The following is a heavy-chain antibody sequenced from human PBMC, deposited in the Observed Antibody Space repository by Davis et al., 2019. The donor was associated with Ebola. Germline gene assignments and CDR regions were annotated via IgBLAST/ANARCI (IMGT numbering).Heavy chain of an antibody. V-gene: IGHV3-11*01. CDR1: AFSLSDYY. J-gene: IGHJ6*02. CDR2: ISNGGTRI. Sequence: PGGSLRLSCVASAFSLSDYYMSWTRKAPGKGLEWVSYISNGGTRIYYADSVKGRLTVSRDNAKNSVFLQMDGLRVEDTALYYCARNNEYMSSSTAKTQYGMDVWGQGTMVTVSS. CDR3: ARNNEYMSSSTAKTQYGMDV. D-gene: IGHD6-6*01.